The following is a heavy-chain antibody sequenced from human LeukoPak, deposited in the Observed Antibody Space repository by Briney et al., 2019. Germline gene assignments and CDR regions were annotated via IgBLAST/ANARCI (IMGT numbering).Heavy chain of an antibody. Sequence: SETLSLTCTVSGGSVNNYYWSWIRQPPGKGLEWIGYLDYSRSSNYNPSLKSRVTISLDMSKNQFSLKLSSVTAADTAVYYCARVACGGDCCFDYWGQGTLVTVSS. V-gene: IGHV4-59*02. CDR1: GGSVNNYY. CDR3: ARVACGGDCCFDY. J-gene: IGHJ4*02. D-gene: IGHD2-21*02. CDR2: LDYSRSS.